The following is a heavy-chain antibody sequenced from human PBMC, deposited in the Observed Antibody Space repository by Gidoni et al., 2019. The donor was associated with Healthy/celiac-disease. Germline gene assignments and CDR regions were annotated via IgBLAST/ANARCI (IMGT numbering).Heavy chain of an antibody. D-gene: IGHD2-2*01. V-gene: IGHV3-30-3*01. CDR2: ISYDGSNK. Sequence: QVQLVESGGGVVQPGRSLRPSCAASGFTFRSYAMHWVRQAPGKGLEWVAVISYDGSNKYYADSVKGRFTISRDNSKNTLYLQMNSLRAEDTAVYYCAREGDIVVVPAANDAFDIWGQGTMVTVSS. CDR1: GFTFRSYA. CDR3: AREGDIVVVPAANDAFDI. J-gene: IGHJ3*02.